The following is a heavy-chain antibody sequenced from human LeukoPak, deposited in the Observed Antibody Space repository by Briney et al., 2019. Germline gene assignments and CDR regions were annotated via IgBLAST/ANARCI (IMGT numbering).Heavy chain of an antibody. D-gene: IGHD3-3*01. V-gene: IGHV4-59*01. CDR1: GVSISSYY. Sequence: SETLSLTCTVSGVSISSYYWSWIRQPPGKGLEWIGYIYYSGSTNYNPSLKSRVTISVDTSKNQFSLKLSSVTAADTAVYYCARSPPYYDFWSGPVPYYGMDVWGQGTTVTVSS. CDR3: ARSPPYYDFWSGPVPYYGMDV. CDR2: IYYSGST. J-gene: IGHJ6*02.